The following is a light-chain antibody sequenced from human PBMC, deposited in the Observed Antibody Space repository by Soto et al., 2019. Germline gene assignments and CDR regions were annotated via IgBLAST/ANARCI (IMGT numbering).Light chain of an antibody. CDR3: QNYISAPVT. V-gene: IGKV1-27*01. Sequence: DIQMTQSPSSLSASVGDRVTITCRASQAIMTYLAWYQQRPGKVHQLLIYSASTLHSGVSSRFTASGSGTDFTLTINRLQPEDSATYYCQNYISAPVTFGGGTKVQIK. CDR2: SAS. CDR1: QAIMTY. J-gene: IGKJ4*01.